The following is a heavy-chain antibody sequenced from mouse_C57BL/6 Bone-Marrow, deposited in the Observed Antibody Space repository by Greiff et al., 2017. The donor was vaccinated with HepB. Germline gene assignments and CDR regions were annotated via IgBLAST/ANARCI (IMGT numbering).Heavy chain of an antibody. V-gene: IGHV3-6*01. D-gene: IGHD2-1*01. CDR3: ARSYGNYGWFAY. CDR2: ISYDGSN. CDR1: GYSITSGYY. J-gene: IGHJ3*01. Sequence: EVQRVESGPGLVKPSQSLSLTCSVTGYSITSGYYWNWIRQFPGNKLEWMGYISYDGSNNYNPSLKNRISITRDTSKNQFFLKLNSVTTEDTATYYCARSYGNYGWFAYWGQGTLVTVSA.